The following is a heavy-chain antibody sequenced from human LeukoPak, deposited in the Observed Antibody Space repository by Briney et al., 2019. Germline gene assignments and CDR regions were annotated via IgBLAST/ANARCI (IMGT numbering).Heavy chain of an antibody. CDR3: ARDSDSYGYRWFDP. D-gene: IGHD5-18*01. V-gene: IGHV4-4*07. Sequence: SEILSLTCTVSGGSISNYYWSWIRQPAGKGLEWIGRIYTSGSTNYNPSLRSRVTMSVDTSKNQFSLRLSSVTAADTAVYYCARDSDSYGYRWFDPWGQGTLVTVSS. CDR1: GGSISNYY. J-gene: IGHJ5*02. CDR2: IYTSGST.